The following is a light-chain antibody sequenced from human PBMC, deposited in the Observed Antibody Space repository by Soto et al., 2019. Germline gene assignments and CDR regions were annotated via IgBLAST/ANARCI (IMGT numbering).Light chain of an antibody. J-gene: IGKJ4*01. Sequence: EIVLTQSPDTLSLSPGERATLSCRASQSVRSNSLAWYQQKPGQAPRFLIYDASSRATGIPDRFSGSGSGTDFTLTISRLEPVDFAVYYCQQYGSTPLTFGGGTKVDIK. CDR3: QQYGSTPLT. CDR2: DAS. V-gene: IGKV3-20*01. CDR1: QSVRSNS.